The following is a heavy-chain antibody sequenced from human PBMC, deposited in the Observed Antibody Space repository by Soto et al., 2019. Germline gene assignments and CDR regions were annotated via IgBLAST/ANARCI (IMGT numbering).Heavy chain of an antibody. Sequence: TLSLTCTVSGGSISSGGYYWSWIRQHPGKGLEWIGYIYYSGSTYYNPSLKSRVTISVDTSKNQFSLKLSSVTAADTAVYYCARGRIVGATGLDYWGQGTLVTVSS. CDR1: GGSISSGGYY. D-gene: IGHD1-26*01. V-gene: IGHV4-31*03. J-gene: IGHJ4*02. CDR3: ARGRIVGATGLDY. CDR2: IYYSGST.